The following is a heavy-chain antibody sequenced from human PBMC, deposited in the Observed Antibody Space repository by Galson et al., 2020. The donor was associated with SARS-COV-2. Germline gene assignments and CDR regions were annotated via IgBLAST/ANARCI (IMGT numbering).Heavy chain of an antibody. CDR2: IKQDGSEQ. Sequence: LSLTCAASGFRFRYYWMSWVRQAPGKGLEWVANIKQDGSEQYYVDSVKGRFTISRDNAKNSLYLQMNSLRAEDTAVYYCARDHGGEYYMDVWGKGTTVTVS. CDR3: ARDHGGEYYMDV. J-gene: IGHJ6*03. V-gene: IGHV3-7*01. D-gene: IGHD2-15*01. CDR1: GFRFRYYW.